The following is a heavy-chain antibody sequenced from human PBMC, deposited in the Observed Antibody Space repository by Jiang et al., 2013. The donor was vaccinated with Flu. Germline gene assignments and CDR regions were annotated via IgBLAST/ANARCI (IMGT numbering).Heavy chain of an antibody. CDR2: ISGSGGST. CDR1: GFTFSSYA. V-gene: IGHV3-23*04. Sequence: VQLVESGGGLVQPGGSLRLSCAASGFTFSSYAMSWVRQAPGKGLEWVSAISGSGGSTYYADSVKGRSPSQRQFQEHAVSANEQPESRGHGVYYCAKVRYCSSTSCPYYYYGMDV. CDR3: AKVRYCSSTSCPYYYYGMDV. D-gene: IGHD2-2*01. J-gene: IGHJ6*01.